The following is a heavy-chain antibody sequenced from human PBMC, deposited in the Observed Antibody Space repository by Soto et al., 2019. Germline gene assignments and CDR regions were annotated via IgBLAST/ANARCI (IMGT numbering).Heavy chain of an antibody. J-gene: IGHJ4*02. CDR1: WDSVASSSAA. V-gene: IGHV6-1*01. CDR3: ARDGVSTVNTVILES. Sequence: PSQNRSIRCASSWDSVASSSAAWNWIRQSRSRGLEWLGRTYFRSKWYTHYADSVRDRVAINQDTSKSQFSLKMKSVTPEDSPLYYCARDGVSTVNTVILESWGQGTLVNVSS. CDR2: TYFRSKWYT. D-gene: IGHD4-17*01.